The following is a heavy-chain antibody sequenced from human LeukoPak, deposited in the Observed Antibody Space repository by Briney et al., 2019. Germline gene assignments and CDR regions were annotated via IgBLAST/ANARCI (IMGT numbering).Heavy chain of an antibody. CDR1: GYTFTSYG. D-gene: IGHD3-22*01. Sequence: ASVKVSCKASGYTFTSYGISWVRQAPGQGLEWMGWISAYNGNTNYAQKLQGRVTMTTDTSTSTAYMELRSLRSDDTAMYYCARDQATYYYDSSGSGDWGQGTLVTVSS. V-gene: IGHV1-18*01. CDR2: ISAYNGNT. CDR3: ARDQATYYYDSSGSGD. J-gene: IGHJ4*02.